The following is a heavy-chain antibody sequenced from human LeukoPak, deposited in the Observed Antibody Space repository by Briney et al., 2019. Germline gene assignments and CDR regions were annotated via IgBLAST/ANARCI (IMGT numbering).Heavy chain of an antibody. CDR1: GFTFSSYA. CDR3: AKVVAAAGPVDY. V-gene: IGHV3-23*01. D-gene: IGHD6-13*01. J-gene: IGHJ4*02. Sequence: PGGSLRLSCAASGFTFSSYAMSWVRQAPGKGLEWVSVISGSGGSTYYADSVQGRFTISRDNSKNTLYLQMNSLRAEDTAVYYCAKVVAAAGPVDYWGQGTLVTVSS. CDR2: ISGSGGST.